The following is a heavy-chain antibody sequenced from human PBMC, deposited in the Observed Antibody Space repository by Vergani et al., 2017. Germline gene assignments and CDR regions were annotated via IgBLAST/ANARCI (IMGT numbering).Heavy chain of an antibody. J-gene: IGHJ4*02. CDR2: ISWDGGST. V-gene: IGHV3-43*01. Sequence: EVQLVESGGVVVQPGGSLRLSCAASGFTFDDYTMHWVRQAPGKGLEWVSLISWDGGSTYYADSVKGRFTISRDNSKNSLYLQMNSLRTEDTALYYCAKDKGGSYYFDYGGQGTLVTVSS. CDR3: AKDKGGSYYFDY. CDR1: GFTFDDYT. D-gene: IGHD1-26*01.